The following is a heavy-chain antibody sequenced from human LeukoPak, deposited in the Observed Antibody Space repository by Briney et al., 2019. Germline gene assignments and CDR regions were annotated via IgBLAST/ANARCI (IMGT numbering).Heavy chain of an antibody. CDR1: GGSFSGYY. J-gene: IGHJ4*02. D-gene: IGHD3-10*01. CDR3: ARWFSMVRGVKFDY. V-gene: IGHV4-34*01. CDR2: INHSGST. Sequence: ASETLSLTCAVYGGSFSGYYWSWIRQPPGKGLEWIGEINHSGSTNYNPSLKSRVTISVDTSKNQFSLKLGSVTAADTAVYYCARWFSMVRGVKFDYWGQGTLVTVSS.